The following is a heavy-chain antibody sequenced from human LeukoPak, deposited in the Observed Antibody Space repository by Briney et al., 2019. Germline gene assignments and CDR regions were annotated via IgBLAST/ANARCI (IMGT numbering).Heavy chain of an antibody. D-gene: IGHD3-16*02. Sequence: GASVKVSCKASGYTFTSYGISWVRQAPGQGLEWMGWISAYNGNTNYAQKLQGRVTMTTDTSTSTAYMELRSLRSDDTAVYYCARAHMITFGGVIVSDFDYWGQGTLVTVSS. CDR2: ISAYNGNT. CDR1: GYTFTSYG. CDR3: ARAHMITFGGVIVSDFDY. V-gene: IGHV1-18*01. J-gene: IGHJ4*02.